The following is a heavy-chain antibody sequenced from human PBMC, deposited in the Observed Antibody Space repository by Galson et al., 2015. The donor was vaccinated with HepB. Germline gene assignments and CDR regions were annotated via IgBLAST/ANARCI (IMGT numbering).Heavy chain of an antibody. CDR1: GFTFSSYA. D-gene: IGHD2-2*01. V-gene: IGHV3-23*01. J-gene: IGHJ3*02. CDR3: AKKVITTASGGFDI. CDR2: ISASGAGT. Sequence: SLRLSCAASGFTFSSYAMSWVRQAAGKGLEWVSGISASGAGTNYADSVKGRFTISRDKSTSTLNLQMNSLRVEDTAIYYCAKKVITTASGGFDIWGQGTMVTVSS.